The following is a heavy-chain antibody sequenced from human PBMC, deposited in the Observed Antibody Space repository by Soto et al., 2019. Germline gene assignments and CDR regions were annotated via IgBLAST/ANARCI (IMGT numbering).Heavy chain of an antibody. D-gene: IGHD1-26*01. CDR3: AKDTVGAPVFWYFDL. Sequence: EVQLLESGGGLVQPGGSLRLSCAASGFTFSSYAMSWVRQAPGEGLEWVSAISGRSDSTYYADSVKGRFTISRDNSKNTLYLQMNGLRAEDTAVYYCAKDTVGAPVFWYFDLWGRGTLVTVSS. CDR1: GFTFSSYA. J-gene: IGHJ2*01. V-gene: IGHV3-23*01. CDR2: ISGRSDST.